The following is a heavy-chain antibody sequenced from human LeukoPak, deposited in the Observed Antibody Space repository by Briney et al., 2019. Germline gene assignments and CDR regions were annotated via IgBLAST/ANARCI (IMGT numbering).Heavy chain of an antibody. CDR3: ARRQRPDGYCSSTSCYTESWFDP. CDR1: GGSISSGDYS. D-gene: IGHD2-2*02. V-gene: IGHV4-30-2*01. J-gene: IGHJ5*02. CDR2: IYHSGST. Sequence: PSQTLSLTCAVSGGSISSGDYSWSWIRQPPGKGLEWIEYIYHSGSTYYNPSLKSRVTISVDRSKNQFSLKLSSVTAADTAVYYCARRQRPDGYCSSTSCYTESWFDPWGQGTLVTVSS.